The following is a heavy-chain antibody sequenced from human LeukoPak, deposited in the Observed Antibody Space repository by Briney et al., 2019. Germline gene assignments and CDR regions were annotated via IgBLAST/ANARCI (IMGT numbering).Heavy chain of an antibody. J-gene: IGHJ4*02. V-gene: IGHV3-15*01. Sequence: GGSLRLSCAASGFTFDDYGTSWVRQAPGKGLEWVGRVKSKVDGGGIDYVAPVKGRFTSSRDDSNSILYLQMNSLKIEDTAVYYCSADLPDSGSYFPFDHWGQGALVTVSS. CDR1: GFTFDDYG. CDR3: SADLPDSGSYFPFDH. CDR2: VKSKVDGGGI. D-gene: IGHD1-26*01.